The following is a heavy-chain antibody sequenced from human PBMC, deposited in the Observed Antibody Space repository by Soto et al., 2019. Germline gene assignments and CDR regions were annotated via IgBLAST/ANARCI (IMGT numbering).Heavy chain of an antibody. CDR1: DDSISNYY. J-gene: IGHJ3*02. CDR2: IYYSEGA. D-gene: IGHD3-10*01. CDR3: ARAWFGSGGYYTFAI. Sequence: PSETLSLTCTVSDDSISNYYWNWIRQPPGKGLEWIGYIYYSEGANYNPSLRSRVTISADTSKSQFSLKLSSVTAADTAVYYCARAWFGSGGYYTFAIWGQGTMVTVSS. V-gene: IGHV4-59*01.